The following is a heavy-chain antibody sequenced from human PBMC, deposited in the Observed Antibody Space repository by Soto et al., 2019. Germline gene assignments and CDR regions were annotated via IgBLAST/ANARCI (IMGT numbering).Heavy chain of an antibody. D-gene: IGHD3-10*01. CDR2: IIPIFGTA. CDR3: ASTYYYGSGSYPYYGMDV. Sequence: ASVKVSCKASGGTFSSYAISWVRQAPGQGLEWMGGIIPIFGTANYAQKFQGRVTITADESTSTAYMELSSLRSEDTAVYYCASTYYYGSGSYPYYGMDVWGQGTTVTVSS. V-gene: IGHV1-69*13. J-gene: IGHJ6*02. CDR1: GGTFSSYA.